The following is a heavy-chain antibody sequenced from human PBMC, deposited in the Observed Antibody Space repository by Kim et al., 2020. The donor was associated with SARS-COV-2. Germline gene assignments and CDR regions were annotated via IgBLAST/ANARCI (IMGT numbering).Heavy chain of an antibody. V-gene: IGHV3-23*01. D-gene: IGHD6-6*01. CDR3: AKPRARWYFYL. J-gene: IGHJ2*01. CDR2: IGVVAGEG. CDR1: GFTFFNSE. Sequence: GGSLRLSCVASGFTFFNSEMCWVRQAPGKGLEWVSAIGVVAGEGTDAASVKGRFSISRDNSNNILYQQITSLRAAEAAMYFCAKPRARWYFYLVGRGAL.